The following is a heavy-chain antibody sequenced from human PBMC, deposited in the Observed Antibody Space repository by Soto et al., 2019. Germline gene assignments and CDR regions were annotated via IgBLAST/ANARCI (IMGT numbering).Heavy chain of an antibody. J-gene: IGHJ2*01. CDR1: GITFSSYA. CDR2: ISYDGSNK. CDR3: ARELWYFDL. Sequence: QVQLVESGGGVVQPGRSLRLSCAASGITFSSYAIHWVRQAPGKGLEWVAVISYDGSNKYYADSANGRFTISRDNSKNPLYLQMNSLRAEDRAVYYCARELWYFDLWGRGTLVTVSS. V-gene: IGHV3-30-3*01.